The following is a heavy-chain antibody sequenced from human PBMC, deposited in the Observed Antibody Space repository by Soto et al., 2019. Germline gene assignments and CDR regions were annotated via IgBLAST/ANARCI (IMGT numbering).Heavy chain of an antibody. CDR2: IIPILGIA. J-gene: IGHJ5*02. Sequence: QVQLVQSGAEVKKPGSSVKVSCKASGGTFSSYTISWVRQAPGQGLEWMGRIIPILGIANYAQKFQGRVTITADNLXSTAYMEPSSLRSEDTAVYYCARAGVVAAAYWFDPWGQGTLVTVSS. V-gene: IGHV1-69*02. CDR1: GGTFSSYT. CDR3: ARAGVVAAAYWFDP. D-gene: IGHD6-13*01.